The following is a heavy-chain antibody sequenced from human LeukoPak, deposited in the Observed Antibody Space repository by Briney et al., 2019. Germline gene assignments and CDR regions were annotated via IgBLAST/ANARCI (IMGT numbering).Heavy chain of an antibody. J-gene: IGHJ4*02. V-gene: IGHV5-51*01. D-gene: IGHD3-10*01. CDR2: IYPDDSKT. Sequence: HGESLKISCQGSGYSFYGYWIAWVRQMPGKGLEWMGIIYPDDSKTRYSPSFQGQVTISGDKAINTVYLHWSSLEASDTAMYYCARLGISYFLGYFDWWGQGTLVTVSS. CDR1: GYSFYGYW. CDR3: ARLGISYFLGYFDW.